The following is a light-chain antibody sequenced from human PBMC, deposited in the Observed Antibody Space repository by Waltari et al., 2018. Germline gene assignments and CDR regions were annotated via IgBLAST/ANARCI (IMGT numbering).Light chain of an antibody. CDR3: NSRDSSGNQYV. J-gene: IGLJ1*01. CDR1: SLRSNL. V-gene: IGLV3-19*01. Sequence: SSELTQDPAVSVALGQTVRITCQGDSLRSNLASWYQLKPGQAPLLVIYGQNNRPSGIPDRFSGSSSGDTASLSITGAQAEDEADYYCNSRDSSGNQYVFGTGTKVTVL. CDR2: GQN.